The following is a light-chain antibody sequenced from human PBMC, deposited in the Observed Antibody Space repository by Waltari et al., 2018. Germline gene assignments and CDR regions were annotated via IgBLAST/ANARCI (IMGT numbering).Light chain of an antibody. CDR2: GAS. Sequence: DIQLTQSPSFLSASVGDRVTIACRASQGISSHLVWYQQKPGKAPKRLIYGASTLQSGVPSRFSGSGSATEFTLTISSLQPEDFATYYCQQLNSYPLTFGGGTKVDQT. J-gene: IGKJ4*01. V-gene: IGKV1-9*01. CDR3: QQLNSYPLT. CDR1: QGISSH.